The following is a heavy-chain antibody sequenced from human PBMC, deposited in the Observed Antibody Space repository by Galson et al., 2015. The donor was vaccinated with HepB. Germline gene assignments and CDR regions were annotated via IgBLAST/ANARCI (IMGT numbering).Heavy chain of an antibody. J-gene: IGHJ5*02. CDR1: GGSISSSSYY. D-gene: IGHD6-13*01. CDR3: ARSPGIAAAGTPTYNWFDP. Sequence: SETLSLTCTVSGGSISSSSYYWGWIRQPPGKGLEWIGSIYYSGSTYYNPSLKSRVTISADTSKNQFSLKLSSVTAADTAVYYCARSPGIAAAGTPTYNWFDPWGQGTLVTVSS. V-gene: IGHV4-39*01. CDR2: IYYSGST.